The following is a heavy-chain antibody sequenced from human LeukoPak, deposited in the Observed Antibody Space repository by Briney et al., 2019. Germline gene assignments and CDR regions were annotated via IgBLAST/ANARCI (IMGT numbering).Heavy chain of an antibody. CDR1: GFTFSDYY. J-gene: IGHJ5*02. CDR2: ISSSGSTI. Sequence: GGSLRLSCAASGFTFSDYYMSWIRQAPGKGLEWVSYISSSGSTIYYADSVKGRFTISRDNAKNSLYLQMNSLRAEDTAVYYCAGERLDGTFDPWGQGTLVTVSS. D-gene: IGHD3-9*01. CDR3: AGERLDGTFDP. V-gene: IGHV3-11*04.